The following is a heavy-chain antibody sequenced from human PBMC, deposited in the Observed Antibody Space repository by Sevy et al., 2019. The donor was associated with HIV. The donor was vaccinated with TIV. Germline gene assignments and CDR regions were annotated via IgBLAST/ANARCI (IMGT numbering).Heavy chain of an antibody. CDR2: IYYSGST. D-gene: IGHD2-21*01. Sequence: SETLSLTCTVSGGSINSGDYYWSWIRQPPGKGLEWIGYIYYSGSTYYNPSLKSRVTISVDTSKNQFSLKLSSVTAADTAVYYCARECGGGWEGTYYYYCMDVWGQGTTVTVSS. J-gene: IGHJ6*02. V-gene: IGHV4-30-4*01. CDR3: ARECGGGWEGTYYYYCMDV. CDR1: GGSINSGDYY.